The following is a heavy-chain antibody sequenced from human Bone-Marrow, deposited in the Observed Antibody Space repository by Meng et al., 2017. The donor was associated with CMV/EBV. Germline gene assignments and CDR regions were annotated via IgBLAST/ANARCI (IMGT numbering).Heavy chain of an antibody. J-gene: IGHJ5*02. CDR3: ASNDVDTAMVSTGWFDP. CDR1: GTFGGYS. CDR2: IIPILGRA. D-gene: IGHD5-18*01. Sequence: GTFGGYSISWVRRAPGQGLEWMGKIIPILGRANYAQKFQGRVTITADKSTSTAYMELSSLRSEDTAVYYCASNDVDTAMVSTGWFDPWGQGTLVTVSS. V-gene: IGHV1-69*02.